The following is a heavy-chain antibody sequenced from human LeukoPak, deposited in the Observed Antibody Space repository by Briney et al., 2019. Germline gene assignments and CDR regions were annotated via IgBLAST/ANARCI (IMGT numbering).Heavy chain of an antibody. D-gene: IGHD3-22*01. CDR2: INPNSGGT. V-gene: IGHV1-2*04. CDR3: ARGSDSSGPDAFDI. Sequence: ASVKVSCKASGYTFTGYYMHWVRQAPGQGLEWMGWINPNSGGTNYAQKFQGWVTMTRDTSISTAYMELSRLRSDDTAVYYCARGSDSSGPDAFDIWGQGTMVTVSS. CDR1: GYTFTGYY. J-gene: IGHJ3*02.